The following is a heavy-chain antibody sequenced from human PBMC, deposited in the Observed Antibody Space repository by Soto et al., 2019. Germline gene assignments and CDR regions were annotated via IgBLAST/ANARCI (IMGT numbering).Heavy chain of an antibody. CDR2: INPNNGAT. V-gene: IGHV1-2*02. CDR1: RYIFTAYF. Sequence: QVPLVQSGAEVKKPGASVKVSGKAPRYIFTAYFMHWVRQAPGQGLEWMGWINPNNGATHYGLSFQGRVTLPRATSIITAYIELSSLRSDDTAVYYFASHDPGARFDPWCQGTLGIVSS. CDR3: ASHDPGARFDP. D-gene: IGHD1-1*01. J-gene: IGHJ5*02.